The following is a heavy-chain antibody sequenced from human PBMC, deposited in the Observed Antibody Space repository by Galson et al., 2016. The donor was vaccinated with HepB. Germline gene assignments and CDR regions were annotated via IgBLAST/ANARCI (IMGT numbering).Heavy chain of an antibody. CDR2: FNPRDGTT. J-gene: IGHJ1*01. CDR1: GYTFINYF. CDR3: TRVNTYGQAVHCGTDCKWWDDVDC. D-gene: IGHD2-21*02. Sequence: SVKVSCKASGYTFINYFIHWVRQAPGQGLEWMGIFNPRDGTTNYPQKFQGRVTMTGDTSASTAYMLLGSLRSEDTAMYYCTRVNTYGQAVHCGTDCKWWDDVDCWGQGTLVTVSS. V-gene: IGHV1-46*01.